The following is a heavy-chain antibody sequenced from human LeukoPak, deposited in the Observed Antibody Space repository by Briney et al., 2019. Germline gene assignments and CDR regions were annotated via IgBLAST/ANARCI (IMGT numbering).Heavy chain of an antibody. Sequence: PGGSLRLSCAASGFDFDDYMMHWVRQVPGKGLEWVSLISWDGGTTNYADSVKGRFTISRDNSKNSLYFLMNDLTAVDTAFYYCARGGYGGVFDYWGQGTLVTVSS. V-gene: IGHV3-43D*03. CDR3: ARGGYGGVFDY. CDR1: GFDFDDYM. J-gene: IGHJ4*02. D-gene: IGHD4-23*01. CDR2: ISWDGGTT.